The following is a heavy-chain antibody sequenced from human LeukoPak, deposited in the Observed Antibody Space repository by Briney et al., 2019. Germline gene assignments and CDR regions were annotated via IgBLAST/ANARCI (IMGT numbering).Heavy chain of an antibody. J-gene: IGHJ4*02. CDR3: ARRYSSSWRPPVGYFDY. D-gene: IGHD6-13*01. V-gene: IGHV4-39*01. CDR2: IDYSGSP. CDR1: GFSISSSSYY. Sequence: SETLTLSCTVSGFSISSSSYYWGWIRQPPGKGLEGIGSIDYSGSPYYNPSLKSRVTISLDTSKNQSSLKLSSAPATGTAVYYCARRYSSSWRPPVGYFDYWGQGTLVTVSS.